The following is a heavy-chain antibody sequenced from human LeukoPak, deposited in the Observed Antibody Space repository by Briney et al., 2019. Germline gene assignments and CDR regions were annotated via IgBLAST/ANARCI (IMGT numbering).Heavy chain of an antibody. CDR2: MNPNSGST. Sequence: ASVKVSCKASGYTFTSYDINWVRQATGQGPEWMGWMNPNSGSTGYAQKFQGRVTITRNTSISTAYMELSGLRSEDTAVYYCARGRSTGYPYYFEYWGQGTLVTVSS. J-gene: IGHJ4*02. D-gene: IGHD5-12*01. CDR3: ARGRSTGYPYYFEY. CDR1: GYTFTSYD. V-gene: IGHV1-8*03.